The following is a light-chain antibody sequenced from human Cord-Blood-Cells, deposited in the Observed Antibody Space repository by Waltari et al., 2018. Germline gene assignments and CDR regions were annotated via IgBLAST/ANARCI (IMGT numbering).Light chain of an antibody. V-gene: IGLV2-23*01. Sequence: QSALTQPPSASGSPGQSITISCTGTSRDVASSNLVSWYQQHPGKAHKLMIYEGSKRPSGVSNRFSGSKSGNTASLTISGLQAEDEADYYCCSYAGSSTWVFGGGTKLTVL. J-gene: IGLJ3*02. CDR2: EGS. CDR1: SRDVASSNL. CDR3: CSYAGSSTWV.